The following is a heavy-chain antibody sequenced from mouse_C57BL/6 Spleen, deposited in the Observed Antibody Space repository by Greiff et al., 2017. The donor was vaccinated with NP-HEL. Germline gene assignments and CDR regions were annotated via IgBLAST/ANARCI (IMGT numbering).Heavy chain of an antibody. J-gene: IGHJ3*01. CDR3: ARREIYYDYDAFAY. CDR2: IHPNSGST. V-gene: IGHV1-64*01. D-gene: IGHD2-4*01. Sequence: QVQLQQPGAELVKPGASVKLSCKASGYTFTSYWMHWVKQRPGQGLEWIGMIHPNSGSTNYNEKFKSKATLTVDKSSSTAYMQLSSLTSEDSAAYYCARREIYYDYDAFAYWGQGTLVTVSA. CDR1: GYTFTSYW.